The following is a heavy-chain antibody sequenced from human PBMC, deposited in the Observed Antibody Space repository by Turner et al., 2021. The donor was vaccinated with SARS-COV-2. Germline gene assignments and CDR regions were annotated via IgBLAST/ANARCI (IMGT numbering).Heavy chain of an antibody. J-gene: IGHJ4*02. Sequence: QVQLVESGGGVVQPGRSLGLSCAASGFTFSGYAMHWVRQAPGKGLEWVAVVSYDGGNNYYADSVKGRFIISRDNSKNTLYLQMNSLRAEDTAVYYCARGKGGNYYYFDYWGQGTLVTVSS. CDR2: VSYDGGNN. CDR1: GFTFSGYA. CDR3: ARGKGGNYYYFDY. V-gene: IGHV3-30-3*01. D-gene: IGHD1-26*01.